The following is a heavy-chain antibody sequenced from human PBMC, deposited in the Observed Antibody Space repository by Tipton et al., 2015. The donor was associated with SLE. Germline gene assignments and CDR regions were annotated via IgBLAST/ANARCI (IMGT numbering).Heavy chain of an antibody. J-gene: IGHJ3*02. CDR1: GFTFSSYG. D-gene: IGHD1-26*01. CDR3: ARGGAGDAFDI. CDR2: ISSSGSTI. Sequence: GSLRLSCAASGFTFSSYGMHWVRQAPGKGLEWVSYISSSGSTIYYADSVKGRFTISRDNAKNSLYLQMNSLRAEDTAVYYCARGGAGDAFDIWGQVTMVTVSS. V-gene: IGHV3-48*03.